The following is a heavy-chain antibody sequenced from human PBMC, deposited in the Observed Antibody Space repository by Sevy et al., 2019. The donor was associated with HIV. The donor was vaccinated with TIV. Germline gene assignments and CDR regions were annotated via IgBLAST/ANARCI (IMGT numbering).Heavy chain of an antibody. V-gene: IGHV1-69*13. D-gene: IGHD3-16*02. CDR3: AKGMEFSFMLSQVPLTALES. J-gene: IGHJ4*02. CDR2: ILPVFGTT. CDR1: GGTFSNHI. Sequence: ASVKVSCQTSGGTFSNHIMHWVRQAPGHEFEWVGGILPVFGTTNYAQRFRGRVTFAADDSTRTHYMELSSLRSDDTAFYYCAKGMEFSFMLSQVPLTALESWGQGTLVTVSS.